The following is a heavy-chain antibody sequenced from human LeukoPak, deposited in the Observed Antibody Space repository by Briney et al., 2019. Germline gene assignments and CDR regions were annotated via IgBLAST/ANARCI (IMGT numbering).Heavy chain of an antibody. CDR2: IYSGGST. D-gene: IGHD5-18*01. J-gene: IGHJ6*03. Sequence: GGSLRLSCAASGFTVSSNYMSWVRQAPGKGLEWVSVIYSGGSTYYADSVKGRFTISRDNSKNTLYLQMNSLRAEDTAVYYCARAKKDTAIWVDYGTAPPYYMDVWGKGTTVTISS. CDR3: ARAKKDTAIWVDYGTAPPYYMDV. CDR1: GFTVSSNY. V-gene: IGHV3-66*01.